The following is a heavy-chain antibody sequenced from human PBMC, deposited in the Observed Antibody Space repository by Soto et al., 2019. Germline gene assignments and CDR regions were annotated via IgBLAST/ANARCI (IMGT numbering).Heavy chain of an antibody. CDR3: ARSDGATAYYYYGMDV. V-gene: IGHV3-74*01. D-gene: IGHD1-26*01. Sequence: EVQLVESGGGLVQPGGSLRLSCAASGFTFSSYWMHWVRQAPGKGLVWVSRINSDGSSTSYADSVKGRFTISRDNAKNTLYLQMNSLRAEDTAVYYCARSDGATAYYYYGMDVWGQGTTVTVSS. J-gene: IGHJ6*02. CDR1: GFTFSSYW. CDR2: INSDGSST.